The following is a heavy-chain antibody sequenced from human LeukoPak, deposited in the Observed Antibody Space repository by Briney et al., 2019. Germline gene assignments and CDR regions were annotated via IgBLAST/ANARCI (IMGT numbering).Heavy chain of an antibody. V-gene: IGHV5-51*01. CDR3: ARRSHDYYGMDV. CDR2: IYPGDSDT. J-gene: IGHJ6*02. Sequence: GESLKISCKGSGYSFSTYWIAWVRQMPGKGLEWMGIIYPGDSDTRYSPSFQGQVTFSADKSISTAYLQWSSLRASDTAMHYCARRSHDYYGMDVWGQGTTVTVS. CDR1: GYSFSTYW. D-gene: IGHD2-15*01.